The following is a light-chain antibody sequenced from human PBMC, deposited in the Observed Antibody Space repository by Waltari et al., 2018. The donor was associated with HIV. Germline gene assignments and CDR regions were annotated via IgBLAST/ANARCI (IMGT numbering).Light chain of an antibody. Sequence: QPMLTQPPSASATPGQRVTTSCSGSSSNIGRTTVNWYQQLPGTAPKLLIYSSNHRPSGVPDRFSGSKSGTSASLAISGLQSEDEADYYCATWDDSLNGRVFGGGTKLTVL. J-gene: IGLJ3*02. V-gene: IGLV1-44*01. CDR2: SSN. CDR1: SSNIGRTT. CDR3: ATWDDSLNGRV.